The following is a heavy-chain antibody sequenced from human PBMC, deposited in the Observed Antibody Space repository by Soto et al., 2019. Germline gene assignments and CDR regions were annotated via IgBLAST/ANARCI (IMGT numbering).Heavy chain of an antibody. Sequence: SETLSLTCRVSGGSVGTGAYYWSWIRQPPGKGLEWIGYTLYSGSPNYNPSLQSLQSRVTISVDTSRNQFSLRLTSVTAADTALYYCARHDYYHRTFDIWGQGTLITVS. D-gene: IGHD3-9*01. CDR3: ARHDYYHRTFDI. CDR1: GGSVGTGAYY. V-gene: IGHV4-61*08. CDR2: TLYSGSP. J-gene: IGHJ3*02.